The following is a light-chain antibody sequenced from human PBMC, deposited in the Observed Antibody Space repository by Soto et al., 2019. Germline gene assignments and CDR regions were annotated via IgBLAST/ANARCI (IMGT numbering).Light chain of an antibody. Sequence: QAALTQPPSASGSPGQSVTISCTGTSSDVGDYNFVSWYQQHPGKAPKLMIYEVSERPSGVPDRFSGSKSGNTASLTVSVLQAEDEADYYCRSFSGSNNYVFGTGTQLTVL. V-gene: IGLV2-8*01. J-gene: IGLJ1*01. CDR2: EVS. CDR3: RSFSGSNNYV. CDR1: SSDVGDYNF.